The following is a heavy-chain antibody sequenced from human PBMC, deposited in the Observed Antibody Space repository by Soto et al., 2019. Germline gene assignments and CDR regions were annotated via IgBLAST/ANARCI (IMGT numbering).Heavy chain of an antibody. Sequence: GGSLRLSCAASGFTVSSNYMSWVRQAPGKGLEWVSVIYSGGSTYYADSVKGRFTISRDNSKNTLYLQMNSLRAEDTAVYYCASLMTTPWFDPWGQGTLVTVS. J-gene: IGHJ5*02. V-gene: IGHV3-66*01. CDR2: IYSGGST. CDR1: GFTVSSNY. D-gene: IGHD4-4*01. CDR3: ASLMTTPWFDP.